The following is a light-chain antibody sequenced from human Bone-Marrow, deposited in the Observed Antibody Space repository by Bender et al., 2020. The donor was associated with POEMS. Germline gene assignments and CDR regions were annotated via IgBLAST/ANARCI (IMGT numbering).Light chain of an antibody. V-gene: IGLV2-14*03. CDR3: SSYTSQKIVL. CDR1: SNDIGINNF. J-gene: IGLJ2*01. Sequence: QSALTQPASVSGSPGQSITISCTGTSNDIGINNFVSWYQQLPGKAPKVMIYDVSRRPSGVSNRFSGSKSGNTASLTISGLQAEDEADYYCSSYTSQKIVLFGGGTKLTV. CDR2: DVS.